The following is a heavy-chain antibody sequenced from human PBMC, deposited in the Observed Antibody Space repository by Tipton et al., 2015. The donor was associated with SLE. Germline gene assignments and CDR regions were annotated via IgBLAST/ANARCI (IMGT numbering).Heavy chain of an antibody. CDR2: ISGSSSYI. CDR3: ARGDQGVSEYELMVYAPLFGY. V-gene: IGHV3-21*01. J-gene: IGHJ4*02. Sequence: SLRLSCAASGFTFSSYSMNWVRQAPGKGLEWVSSISGSSSYIYYADSVKGRFTISRDNAKNSLYLQMNSLRAEDTAVYYCARGDQGVSEYELMVYAPLFGYWGQGTLVTVSS. D-gene: IGHD2-8*01. CDR1: GFTFSSYS.